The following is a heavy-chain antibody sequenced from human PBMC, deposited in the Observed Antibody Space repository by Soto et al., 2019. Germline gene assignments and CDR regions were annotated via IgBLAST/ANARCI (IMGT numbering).Heavy chain of an antibody. V-gene: IGHV3-23*01. CDR3: ASAAREYYYYGMDV. Sequence: EVQLLESGGGLVQPGGSLRLSCAASGFTFSSYAMSWVRQAPGKGLEWVSGISGSGGSTYYADSVKGRFTISRVNSKNTLYLQMNSLRAEDTAVYYCASAAREYYYYGMDVWGQGTTVTVSS. CDR1: GFTFSSYA. J-gene: IGHJ6*02. CDR2: ISGSGGST.